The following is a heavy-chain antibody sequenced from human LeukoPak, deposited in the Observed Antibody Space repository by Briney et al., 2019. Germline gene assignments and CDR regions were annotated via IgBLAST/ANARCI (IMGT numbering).Heavy chain of an antibody. V-gene: IGHV3-20*04. CDR1: RFTFDDYG. D-gene: IGHD6-13*01. CDR2: INWNGDST. J-gene: IGHJ6*03. CDR3: ASRKMGIAAAGTSTYYYYYMDV. Sequence: GGSLRLSCAASRFTFDDYGMSWVRQAPGKELEWVSGINWNGDSTGYADSVKGRFTISRDNAKNSLYLQMNSLRAEDTAVYYCASRKMGIAAAGTSTYYYYYMDVWGKGTTVTISS.